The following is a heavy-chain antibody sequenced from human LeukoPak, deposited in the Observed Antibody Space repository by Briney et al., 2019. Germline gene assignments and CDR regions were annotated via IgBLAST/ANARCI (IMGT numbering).Heavy chain of an antibody. D-gene: IGHD3-16*01. CDR3: ARDAYVSYYYYGMDA. V-gene: IGHV4-59*01. Sequence: SETLSLTCTVSGGSISSYYWSWIRQPPGKGLEGIGYIYYSGSTNYNPSLKSRVTISVDTSKNQFSLKLTSVTAADTAVYYCARDAYVSYYYYGMDAWGKGTTVTVSS. CDR1: GGSISSYY. J-gene: IGHJ6*04. CDR2: IYYSGST.